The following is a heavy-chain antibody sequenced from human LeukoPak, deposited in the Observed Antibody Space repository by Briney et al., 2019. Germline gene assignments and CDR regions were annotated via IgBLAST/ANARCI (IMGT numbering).Heavy chain of an antibody. CDR1: GDSVSTNSAA. Sequence: SQTLSLTCALSGDSVSTNSAAWNWIRQSPSRGLEWLGRTYYRSKWYNDYAVSVKSRITITPDTSKNQFSLQLNSVTPEDTAVYYCARNKGSYYDFDYWGQGTLVTVSS. CDR3: ARNKGSYYDFDY. J-gene: IGHJ4*02. CDR2: TYYRSKWYN. V-gene: IGHV6-1*01. D-gene: IGHD1-26*01.